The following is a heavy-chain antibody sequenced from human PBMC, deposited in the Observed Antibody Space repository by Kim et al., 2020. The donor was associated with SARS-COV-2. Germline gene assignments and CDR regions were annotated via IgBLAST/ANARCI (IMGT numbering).Heavy chain of an antibody. CDR3: ARDVSEGYGQNYFDY. J-gene: IGHJ4*02. CDR2: IWYDGSNK. V-gene: IGHV3-33*01. Sequence: GGSLRLSCAASGFTFSSYGMHWVRQAPGKGLEWVAVIWYDGSNKYYADSVKGRFTISRDNSKNTLYLQMNSLRAEDTAVYYCARDVSEGYGQNYFDYWGQGTLVTVSS. CDR1: GFTFSSYG. D-gene: IGHD5-18*01.